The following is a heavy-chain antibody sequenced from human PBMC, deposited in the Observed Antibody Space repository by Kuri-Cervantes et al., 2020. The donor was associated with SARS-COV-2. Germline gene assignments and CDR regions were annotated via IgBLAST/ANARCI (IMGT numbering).Heavy chain of an antibody. CDR1: GFTFSSYG. V-gene: IGHV3-7*03. Sequence: GESLKISCAASGFTFSSYGMHWVRQAPGKGLEWVANIKQDGSEKYYVDSVKGRFTISRDNAKNSLYLQMNSLRAEDTAVYYCARREGYWGQRTLVTVSS. CDR2: IKQDGSEK. J-gene: IGHJ4*02. CDR3: ARREGY.